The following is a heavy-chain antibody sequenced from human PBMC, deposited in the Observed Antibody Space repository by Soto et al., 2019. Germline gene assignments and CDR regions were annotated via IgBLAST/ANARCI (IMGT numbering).Heavy chain of an antibody. CDR1: GYTFTSYD. CDR3: ARALVVRGVIVY. CDR2: MNPNSGNT. D-gene: IGHD3-10*01. V-gene: IGHV1-8*01. J-gene: IGHJ4*02. Sequence: ASVKVSCKASGYTFTSYDINWVRQATGQGLEWMGWMNPNSGNTGYAQKFQGRVTMTRNTSISAAYMERSSLRSEDTAVYYCARALVVRGVIVYWGQGTLVTVSS.